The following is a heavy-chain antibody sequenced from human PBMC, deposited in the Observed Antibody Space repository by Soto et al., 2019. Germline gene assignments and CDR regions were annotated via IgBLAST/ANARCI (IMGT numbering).Heavy chain of an antibody. CDR1: GGSISSGGYY. V-gene: IGHV4-31*03. CDR3: AREVQRTTPGYSSSWSRFDP. Sequence: PSETLSLTCTVSGGSISSGGYYWSWIRQHPGKGLEWIGYIYYSGSTYYNPSLKSRVTKSVDTSKNQFSLKLSSVTAADTAVYYCAREVQRTTPGYSSSWSRFDPWGQGTLVTVSS. CDR2: IYYSGST. J-gene: IGHJ5*02. D-gene: IGHD6-13*01.